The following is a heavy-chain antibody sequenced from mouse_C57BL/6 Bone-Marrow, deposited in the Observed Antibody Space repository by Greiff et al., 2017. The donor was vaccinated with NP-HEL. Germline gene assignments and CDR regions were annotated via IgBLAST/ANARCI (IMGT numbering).Heavy chain of an antibody. CDR1: GYTFTSYG. D-gene: IGHD4-1*01. Sequence: VQLQQSGAELARPGASVKLSCKASGYTFTSYGISWVKQRTGQGLEWIGEIYPRSGNTYYNEKFKGKATLTADKSSSTAYMELRSLTSEDSAVYFCARRNWASFAYWGQGTLVTVSA. V-gene: IGHV1-81*01. CDR2: IYPRSGNT. J-gene: IGHJ3*01. CDR3: ARRNWASFAY.